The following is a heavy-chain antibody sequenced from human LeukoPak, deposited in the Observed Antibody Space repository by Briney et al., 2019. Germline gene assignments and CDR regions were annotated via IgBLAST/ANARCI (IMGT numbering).Heavy chain of an antibody. CDR1: GFTLSSYE. CDR2: IDYSGGST. Sequence: GGSLRLSCTASGFTLSSYEMSWIRQAPGKGLEWVSSIDYSGGSTHYADSVMGRFTISRDNSKNTLYLQLNSLSADDTAVYYCAKGGGFDWLNYYYMDVWGKGTTVIISS. V-gene: IGHV3-23*01. D-gene: IGHD3-9*01. CDR3: AKGGGFDWLNYYYMDV. J-gene: IGHJ6*03.